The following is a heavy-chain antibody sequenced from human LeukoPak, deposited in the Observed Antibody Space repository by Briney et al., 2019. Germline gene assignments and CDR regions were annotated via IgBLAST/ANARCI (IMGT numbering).Heavy chain of an antibody. Sequence: SETLSLTCTVSGGSISSSSYYWGWVRQPPGKGLEWIGSIYYSGSTYYNPSLKSRVTISVDTSKNQFSLKLSSVTAADTAVCYCARLRSGSGWYAYWGQGTLVTVSS. CDR2: IYYSGST. CDR3: ARLRSGSGWYAY. D-gene: IGHD6-19*01. J-gene: IGHJ4*02. CDR1: GGSISSSSYY. V-gene: IGHV4-39*01.